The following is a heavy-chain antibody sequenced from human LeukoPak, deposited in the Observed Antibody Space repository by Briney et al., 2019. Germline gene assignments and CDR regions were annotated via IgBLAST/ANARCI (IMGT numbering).Heavy chain of an antibody. J-gene: IGHJ5*02. V-gene: IGHV4-59*01. Sequence: SETLSLTCTVSGGSISSYYWSWIRQPPGKGLEWIGYIYYSGSTNYNPSLKSRVTISVDTSKNQFSLKLSSVTAADTAVYYRARIIAARPGANWFDPWGQGTLVTVSS. CDR1: GGSISSYY. D-gene: IGHD6-6*01. CDR2: IYYSGST. CDR3: ARIIAARPGANWFDP.